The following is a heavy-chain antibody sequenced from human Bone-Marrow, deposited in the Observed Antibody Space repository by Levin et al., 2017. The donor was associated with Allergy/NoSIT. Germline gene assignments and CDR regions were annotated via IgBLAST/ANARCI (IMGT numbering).Heavy chain of an antibody. CDR3: ARESYSDFDSDY. D-gene: IGHD1-26*01. V-gene: IGHV3-48*02. CDR1: GFTFSSYS. CDR2: INSDSNTI. Sequence: PGGSLRLSCAASGFTFSSYSMNWVRQAPGKGLEWLSYINSDSNTIYYAGSVKGRFTISRDNAKNSLYLQMNGLRDEDTAVYFCARESYSDFDSDYWGQGTLVTVSS. J-gene: IGHJ4*02.